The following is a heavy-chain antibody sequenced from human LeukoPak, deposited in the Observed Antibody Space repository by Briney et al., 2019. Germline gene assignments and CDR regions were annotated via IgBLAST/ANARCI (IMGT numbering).Heavy chain of an antibody. CDR3: ARDIGLRYSGYHFDY. CDR1: GYTFTSYG. V-gene: IGHV1-46*01. Sequence: VASVKVSCKASGYTFTSYGISWVRQAPGQGLEWMGIINPSGGSTSYAQKFQGRVTMTRDTSTGTVYMELSSLRSEDTAVYYCARDIGLRYSGYHFDYWGQGTLVTVSS. J-gene: IGHJ4*02. CDR2: INPSGGST. D-gene: IGHD5-12*01.